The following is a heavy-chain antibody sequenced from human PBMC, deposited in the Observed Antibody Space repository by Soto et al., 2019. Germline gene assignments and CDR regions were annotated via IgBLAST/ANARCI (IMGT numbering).Heavy chain of an antibody. CDR1: GGSISSSSYY. Sequence: TLSLTCTVSGGSISSSSYYWGWIRQPPGKGLEWIGSIYYSGSTYYNPSLKRRVTISVDTSKNQVSLKLSSVTAADTAVYYCARARYSGSYYEYFDYWGQGTLVT. V-gene: IGHV4-39*01. J-gene: IGHJ4*02. CDR2: IYYSGST. D-gene: IGHD1-26*01. CDR3: ARARYSGSYYEYFDY.